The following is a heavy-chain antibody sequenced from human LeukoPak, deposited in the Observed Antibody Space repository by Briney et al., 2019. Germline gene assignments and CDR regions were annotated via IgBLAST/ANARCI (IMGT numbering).Heavy chain of an antibody. J-gene: IGHJ6*04. V-gene: IGHV3-64*01. CDR2: ISSNGDST. CDR3: ARDRPGDV. Sequence: GGSLRLSCAASGFTFSSYEMHWVRQAPGKGLEYVSAISSNGDSTYYAYFVKGRFIISRDNSKNTLYLQMGSLRPEDMAVYYCARDRPGDVWGEGTTVTVSS. CDR1: GFTFSSYE.